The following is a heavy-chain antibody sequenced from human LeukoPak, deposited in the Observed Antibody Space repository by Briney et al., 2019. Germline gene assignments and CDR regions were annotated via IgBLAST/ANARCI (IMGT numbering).Heavy chain of an antibody. D-gene: IGHD5-24*01. V-gene: IGHV3-7*03. CDR2: IKEDGTET. Sequence: GGSLRLSCAASGFMFSSNWMSWVRLAPGKGLEWMANIKEDGTETYYVDSVKGRFTISRDNAKNSLYLQMNSLRVEDTAVYYCAKEGRSLQTYWGQGTLVTVSS. CDR3: AKEGRSLQTY. CDR1: GFMFSSNW. J-gene: IGHJ4*02.